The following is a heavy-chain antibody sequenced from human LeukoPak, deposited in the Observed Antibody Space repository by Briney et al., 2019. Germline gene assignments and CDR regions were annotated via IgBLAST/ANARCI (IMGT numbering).Heavy chain of an antibody. CDR3: ARDPSNTSGRYQYFDL. Sequence: SVKVSCKASGGTFSSYAISWVRQAPGQGLEWMGGIIPIFGTANYAQKVQGRVTMTTDTSTTTAYMELRSLTSDDTALYYCARDPSNTSGRYQYFDLWGRGTLVTVSS. V-gene: IGHV1-69*05. J-gene: IGHJ2*01. D-gene: IGHD6-19*01. CDR2: IIPIFGTA. CDR1: GGTFSSYA.